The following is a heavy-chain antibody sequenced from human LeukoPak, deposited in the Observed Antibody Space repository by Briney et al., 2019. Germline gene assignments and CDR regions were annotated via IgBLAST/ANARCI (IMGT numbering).Heavy chain of an antibody. D-gene: IGHD5-12*01. CDR2: ISSSSSYI. Sequence: PGGSLRLSCAASGFTFSSYSMNWVRQAPGKGLEWVSSISSSSSYIYSADSLKGRFTISRDNAKNSLYLQMNSLRTEDTALYYCAKDIGYSGYDSGTNNWFDPWGQGTLVTVSS. J-gene: IGHJ5*02. CDR3: AKDIGYSGYDSGTNNWFDP. CDR1: GFTFSSYS. V-gene: IGHV3-21*04.